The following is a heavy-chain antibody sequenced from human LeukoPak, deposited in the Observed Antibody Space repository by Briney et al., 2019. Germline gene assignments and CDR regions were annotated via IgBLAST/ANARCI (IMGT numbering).Heavy chain of an antibody. J-gene: IGHJ5*02. CDR1: GGSISSSSYY. V-gene: IGHV4-39*07. CDR2: IYYSGST. D-gene: IGHD3-22*01. CDR3: ARGGYRYYYDSSGLNWFDP. Sequence: SETLSLTCTVSGGSISSSSYYWGWIRQPPGKGLEWIGSIYYSGSTYYNPSLKSRVTISVDTSKNQFSLKLSSVTAADTAVYYCARGGYRYYYDSSGLNWFDPWGQGTLVTVSS.